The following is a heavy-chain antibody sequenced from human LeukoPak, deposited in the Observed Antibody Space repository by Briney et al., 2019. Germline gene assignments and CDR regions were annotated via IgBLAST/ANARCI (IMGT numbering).Heavy chain of an antibody. CDR3: ARDRNWGLGGRYFDY. J-gene: IGHJ4*02. Sequence: ASVKVSCKASGGTFSSYAISWVRQAPGQGLEWMGGIIPIFGTANYAQKFQGRVTITTDESTSTAYMELSSLRSEDTAVYYCARDRNWGLGGRYFDYWGQGTLVTVSS. V-gene: IGHV1-69*05. CDR2: IIPIFGTA. CDR1: GGTFSSYA. D-gene: IGHD7-27*01.